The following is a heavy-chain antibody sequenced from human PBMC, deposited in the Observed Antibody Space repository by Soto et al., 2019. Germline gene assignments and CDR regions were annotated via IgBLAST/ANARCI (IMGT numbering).Heavy chain of an antibody. CDR2: ISGSGGST. Sequence: PGGSLRLSCAASGFTFSSYAMSWVRQAPGKGLEWVSAISGSGGSTYYADSVKGRFTISRDNSKNTLYLQMNSLRAEDTAVYYCAKDCCDGIAAAGTTDWGQGTLVTVSS. D-gene: IGHD6-13*01. CDR3: AKDCCDGIAAAGTTD. V-gene: IGHV3-23*01. J-gene: IGHJ4*02. CDR1: GFTFSSYA.